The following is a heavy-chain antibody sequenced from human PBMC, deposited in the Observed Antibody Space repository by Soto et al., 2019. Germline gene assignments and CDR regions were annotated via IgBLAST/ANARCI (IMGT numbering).Heavy chain of an antibody. Sequence: QVQLVQSGAEVKKPGSSVKVSCKASGGTFSHSAISWVRQAPGQGLEWMGGIIPISGTAHYAQKFQGRVSIIADESTRTAYMELSTLRAEDTAMYFCARDNDFPSPQYFYGLDVWGQGTTVTVSS. CDR2: IIPISGTA. CDR3: ARDNDFPSPQYFYGLDV. D-gene: IGHD3-3*01. CDR1: GGTFSHSA. J-gene: IGHJ6*02. V-gene: IGHV1-69*01.